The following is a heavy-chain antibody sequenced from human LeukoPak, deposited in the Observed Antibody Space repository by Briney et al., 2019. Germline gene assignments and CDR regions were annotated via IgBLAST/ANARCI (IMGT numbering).Heavy chain of an antibody. D-gene: IGHD3-10*01. Sequence: SETQSLTCAVYGGSFSGYYWRWIRQPPGKGLEWIGEINHSGSTNYNPSLKSRVTISVDTSKNQFSLKLSSVTAADTAVYYCARGSYYYGSGSYSRKNDYWGQGTLVTVSS. CDR2: INHSGST. CDR3: ARGSYYYGSGSYSRKNDY. V-gene: IGHV4-34*01. CDR1: GGSFSGYY. J-gene: IGHJ4*02.